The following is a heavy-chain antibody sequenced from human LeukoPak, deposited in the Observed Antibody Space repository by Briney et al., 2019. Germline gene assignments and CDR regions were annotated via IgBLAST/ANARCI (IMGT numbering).Heavy chain of an antibody. CDR2: IIPIFGTA. V-gene: IGHV1-69*06. CDR3: ARCARPGYRGYDWAGGWYYDYYMDV. D-gene: IGHD5-12*01. CDR1: GGTFSSHA. Sequence: ASVKVSCKASGGTFSSHAISWVRQAPGQGLEWMGGIIPIFGTANYARKFQGRVTITADKSTSTAYMELSSLRSEDTAVYYCARCARPGYRGYDWAGGWYYDYYMDVWGKGTTVTVSS. J-gene: IGHJ6*03.